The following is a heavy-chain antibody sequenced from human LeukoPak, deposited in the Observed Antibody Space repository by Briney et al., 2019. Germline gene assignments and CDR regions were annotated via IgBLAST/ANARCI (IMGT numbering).Heavy chain of an antibody. V-gene: IGHV3-7*03. CDR3: ARALWFGGTNWFDP. J-gene: IGHJ5*02. D-gene: IGHD3-10*01. Sequence: PGGSLRLSSAASGFTFSSYWMSWVRQAPGKGLEWVANIKQDGSEKYYVDSVKGRFTISRDNAKNSLYLQMNSLRAEDTAVYYCARALWFGGTNWFDPWGQGTLVTVSS. CDR2: IKQDGSEK. CDR1: GFTFSSYW.